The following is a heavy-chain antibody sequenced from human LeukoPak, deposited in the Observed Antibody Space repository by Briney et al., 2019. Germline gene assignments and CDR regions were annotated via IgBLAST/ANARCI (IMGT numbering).Heavy chain of an antibody. CDR1: GFTFSSYD. J-gene: IGHJ4*02. CDR3: ARDRYSSSGIDY. CDR2: IGTAGDT. Sequence: PGGSLRLSCAASGFTFSSYDMHWVRQATGKGLEWVSAIGTAGDTYYPGSVKGRFTISRDNAKNSLYLQMDSLRAEDTAVYYCARDRYSSSGIDYWGQGALVTVSS. D-gene: IGHD6-6*01. V-gene: IGHV3-13*01.